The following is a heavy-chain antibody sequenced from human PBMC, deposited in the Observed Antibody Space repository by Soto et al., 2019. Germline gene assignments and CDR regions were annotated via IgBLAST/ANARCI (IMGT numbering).Heavy chain of an antibody. CDR2: IIPMFGTT. Sequence: QVQLAQSGAEVKKPGSSVRVSCQSSGGTFRTSSISWVRQAPGQGLEWMGGIIPMFGTTTYAPEFQGRLTITADESTRSADVELSSLRSDDTAFYYCASDNVADTDLRVDCVDYWGQGTLVTVSS. V-gene: IGHV1-69*01. J-gene: IGHJ4*02. CDR1: GGTFRTSS. D-gene: IGHD2-21*02. CDR3: ASDNVADTDLRVDCVDY.